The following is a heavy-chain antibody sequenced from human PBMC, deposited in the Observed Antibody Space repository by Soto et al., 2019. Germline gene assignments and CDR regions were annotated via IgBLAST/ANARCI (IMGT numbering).Heavy chain of an antibody. CDR3: ARDSLQWLVV. D-gene: IGHD6-19*01. Sequence: PSVKVSCKASGYTFTSYGISWVRQAPGQGLEWMGWINPSGGSTSYAQKFQGRVTMTRDTSTSTVYMELSSLRSEDTAVYYCARDSLQWLVVWGQGTTVTVSS. CDR2: INPSGGST. V-gene: IGHV1-46*01. J-gene: IGHJ6*02. CDR1: GYTFTSYG.